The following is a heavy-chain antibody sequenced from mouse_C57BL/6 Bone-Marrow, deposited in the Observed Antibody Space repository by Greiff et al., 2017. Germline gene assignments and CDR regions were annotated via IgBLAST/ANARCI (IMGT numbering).Heavy chain of an antibody. V-gene: IGHV1-18*01. D-gene: IGHD1-1*01. CDR1: GYTFTDYN. Sequence: DVKLQESGPELVKPGASVKIPCKASGYTFTDYNMDWVKQSHGKSLEWIGDINPNNGGTIYNQKFKGKATLTVDKSSSTAYMELRSLTSEDTAVYYCARSSGSRTGFAYWGQGTLVTVSA. CDR3: ARSSGSRTGFAY. CDR2: INPNNGGT. J-gene: IGHJ3*01.